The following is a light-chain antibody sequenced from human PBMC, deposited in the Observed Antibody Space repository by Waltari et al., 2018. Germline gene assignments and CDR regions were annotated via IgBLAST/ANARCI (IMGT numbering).Light chain of an antibody. J-gene: IGKJ2*02. CDR1: QSVSSSY. CDR3: QQYGSSPCT. CDR2: GAS. V-gene: IGKV3-20*01. Sequence: EIVLTQSPGILSLSPGERATLSCRASQSVSSSYLAWYQQKPGQAPRLLIYGASNRATGISDRFSGSGSGTDFTLTISRLEPEDFAVYYCQQYGSSPCTFGQGTKLEIK.